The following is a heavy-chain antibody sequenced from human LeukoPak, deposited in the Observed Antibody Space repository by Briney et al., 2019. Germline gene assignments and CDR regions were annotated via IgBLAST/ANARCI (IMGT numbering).Heavy chain of an antibody. D-gene: IGHD2-15*01. J-gene: IGHJ5*02. CDR3: AKDSRLLPSNWFDP. V-gene: IGHV3-9*01. Sequence: GGSLRLSCAASGFTFDDYAMHWVRQAPGKGLEWVSGISWNSGSIGYADSVKGRFTISRDNAKNSLYLQMNSLRAEDTALYYCAKDSRLLPSNWFDPWGQRTLVTVSS. CDR1: GFTFDDYA. CDR2: ISWNSGSI.